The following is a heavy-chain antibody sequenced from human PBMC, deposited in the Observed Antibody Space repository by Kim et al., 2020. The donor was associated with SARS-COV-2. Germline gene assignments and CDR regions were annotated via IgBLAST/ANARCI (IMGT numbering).Heavy chain of an antibody. V-gene: IGHV7-4-1*02. CDR2: INTNTGNP. CDR3: ARLYYGSGSSRFDP. Sequence: ASVKVSCKASGYTFSSYAMNWVRQAPGQGLEWMGWINTNTGNPTYAQGFTGRFVFSLDTSVNTAYLQISSLEAEDTAVYYCARLYYGSGSSRFDPWGQGTLVTVSS. D-gene: IGHD3-10*01. CDR1: GYTFSSYA. J-gene: IGHJ5*02.